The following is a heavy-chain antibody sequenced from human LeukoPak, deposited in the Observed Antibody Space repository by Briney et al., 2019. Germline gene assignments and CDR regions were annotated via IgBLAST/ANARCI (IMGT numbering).Heavy chain of an antibody. D-gene: IGHD3-10*01. J-gene: IGHJ4*02. CDR1: GFTFSSYG. V-gene: IGHV3-30*02. CDR2: IRYDGSNK. CDR3: AKHLWRDLVWFGEGYYFGC. Sequence: GGSRRLSCAASGFTFSSYGMHWVRQAPGKGLEWVAFIRYDGSNKYYADSVKGRFTISRDNSKNTLYLQMNSLRVDDTAVYYCAKHLWRDLVWFGEGYYFGCWGQGTLVTVSS.